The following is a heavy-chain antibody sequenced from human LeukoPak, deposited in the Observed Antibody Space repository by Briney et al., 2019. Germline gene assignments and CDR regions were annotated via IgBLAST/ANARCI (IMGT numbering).Heavy chain of an antibody. J-gene: IGHJ4*02. V-gene: IGHV1-8*01. CDR3: AEGGPEDFYGCYCYYPGY. D-gene: IGHD3-10*01. CDR1: GYTFTSYD. CDR2: MNPNSGNT. Sequence: EASVKVSCKASGYTFTSYDINWVRQATGQGLEWMGWMNPNSGNTGYAQKFQGRVTMTRNTSISTAYMELSSLRSEDTAVYYCAEGGPEDFYGCYCYYPGYWGQGTLVTVSS.